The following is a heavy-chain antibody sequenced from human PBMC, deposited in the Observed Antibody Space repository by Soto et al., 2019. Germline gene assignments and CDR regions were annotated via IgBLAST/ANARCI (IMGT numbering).Heavy chain of an antibody. CDR2: IYRGGSA. CDR3: ACFVAVPRIRPIRPVSAFLLHRSLDP. J-gene: IGHJ5*02. Sequence: QPPGKGLEWIGYIYRGGSAYNNPSLRSRVTISADTSRNQFSLKLTSATAADTAIYYCACFVAVPRIRPIRPVSAFLLHRSLDP. D-gene: IGHD2-2*01. V-gene: IGHV4-30-4*01.